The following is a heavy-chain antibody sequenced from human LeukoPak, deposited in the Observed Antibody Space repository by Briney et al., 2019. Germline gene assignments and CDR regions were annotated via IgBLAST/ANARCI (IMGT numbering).Heavy chain of an antibody. CDR2: INPSGGST. Sequence: ASVKVTCMASGYTFTSYYMHWVRQAPGQGREGMGIINPSGGSTSYAQKFQGRVTMTRDTSTSTVYMELSSLRSEDTAVYYCARAEREAEDYYFDYWGQGTLVTVSS. J-gene: IGHJ4*02. V-gene: IGHV1-46*01. D-gene: IGHD1-26*01. CDR1: GYTFTSYY. CDR3: ARAEREAEDYYFDY.